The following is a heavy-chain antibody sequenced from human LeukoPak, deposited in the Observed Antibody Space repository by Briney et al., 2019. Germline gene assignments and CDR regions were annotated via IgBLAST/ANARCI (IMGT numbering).Heavy chain of an antibody. D-gene: IGHD6-13*01. J-gene: IGHJ4*02. CDR2: IYHSESH. CDR3: ETPIVYSSSWYDPSSDY. V-gene: IGHV4-38-2*01. CDR1: GYSISSGYY. Sequence: PSETLSLTCAVSGYSISSGYYWAWTRRPPGKGLKWTGRIYHSESHYYNTSIKSRVTISVDTPKNQFSLKLSSVTAADTAVYYCETPIVYSSSWYDPSSDYWGQGTLVTVSS.